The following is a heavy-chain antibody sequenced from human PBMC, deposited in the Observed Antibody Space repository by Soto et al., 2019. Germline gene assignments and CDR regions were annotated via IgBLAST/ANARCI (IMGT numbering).Heavy chain of an antibody. V-gene: IGHV4-34*01. CDR3: ARGPLTLDYYYYGMDV. Sequence: SETLSLTCAVYGGSFSGYYWSWIRQPPGKGLEWFGEINHSGTPNYNPSLKSRVTISVDTSKNQFSLKLSSVTAADTAVYYCARGPLTLDYYYYGMDVWGQGTTVTVSS. CDR1: GGSFSGYY. J-gene: IGHJ6*02. CDR2: INHSGTP.